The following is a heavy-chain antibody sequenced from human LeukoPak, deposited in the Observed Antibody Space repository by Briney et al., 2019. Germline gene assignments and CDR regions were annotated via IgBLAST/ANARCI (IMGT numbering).Heavy chain of an antibody. CDR1: GGTFSSYA. CDR2: IIPILGIA. V-gene: IGHV1-69*04. Sequence: SVKVSCKASGGTFSSYAISWVRQAPGQGLEWMGRIIPILGIANYAQKFQGRVTITADKSTSTAYMELSSLRSEDTAVYYCARVMAAVAAAGTSYYYMDVWGKGTTVTVSS. D-gene: IGHD6-13*01. CDR3: ARVMAAVAAAGTSYYYMDV. J-gene: IGHJ6*03.